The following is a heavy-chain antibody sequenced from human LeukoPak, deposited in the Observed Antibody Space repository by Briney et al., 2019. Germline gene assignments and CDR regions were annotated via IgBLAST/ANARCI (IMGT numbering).Heavy chain of an antibody. D-gene: IGHD4-17*01. J-gene: IGHJ4*02. CDR3: ARLLDDYGDHIPLDY. CDR2: INHSGST. CDR1: GGSFSGYY. V-gene: IGHV4-34*01. Sequence: SETLSLTCAVYGGSFSGYYWSWIRQPPGKGLEWTGEINHSGSTNYNPSLKSRVTISVDTSKNQFSLRLSSVTAADTAVYYCARLLDDYGDHIPLDYWGQGTLVTVSS.